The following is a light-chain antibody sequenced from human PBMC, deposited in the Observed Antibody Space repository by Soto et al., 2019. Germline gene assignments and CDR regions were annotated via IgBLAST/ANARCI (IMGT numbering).Light chain of an antibody. J-gene: IGKJ1*01. CDR3: QHYNSYSPWT. V-gene: IGKV1-5*01. CDR1: QSISRW. Sequence: DIQMTQSPSTLSASVGDRVTITCRASQSISRWLAWHQQKPGKAPKLLIYDASSLEGGVPSRFSGSGSGTEFTLTISSLQPDDFATYYCQHYNSYSPWTFGQGTKVDIK. CDR2: DAS.